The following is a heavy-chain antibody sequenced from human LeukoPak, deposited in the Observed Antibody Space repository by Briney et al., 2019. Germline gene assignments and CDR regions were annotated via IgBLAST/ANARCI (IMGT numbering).Heavy chain of an antibody. CDR1: GYTFTSYG. CDR2: ISAYNGNT. CDR3: ARGGDMRVVGAFDI. J-gene: IGHJ3*02. D-gene: IGHD3-22*01. V-gene: IGHV1-18*01. Sequence: GASVKVSCKASGYTFTSYGINWVRQAPGQGLEWMGWISAYNGNTNYALKLQGRVTMTRDTSTSTVYMELRSLRSDDTALYYCARGGDMRVVGAFDIWGQGTMVTVSS.